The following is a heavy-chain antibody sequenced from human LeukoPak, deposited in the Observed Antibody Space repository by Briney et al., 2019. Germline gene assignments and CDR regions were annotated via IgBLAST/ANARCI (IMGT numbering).Heavy chain of an antibody. CDR2: IKSKGNNYAT. CDR1: GFPFSDSA. Sequence: GGSLRLSCAASGFPFSDSAMYWVRQSSERGLEWVGRIKSKGNNYATAYAASVRGRFTISRDDSKNTVYLQLNSLKIEDTAVYYCSSSHGPGSNFNSLDYWGRGTLVTVSS. V-gene: IGHV3-73*01. J-gene: IGHJ4*02. D-gene: IGHD3-10*01. CDR3: SSSHGPGSNFNSLDY.